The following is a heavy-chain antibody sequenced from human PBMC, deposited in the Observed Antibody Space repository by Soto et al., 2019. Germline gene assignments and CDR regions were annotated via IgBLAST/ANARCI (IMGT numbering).Heavy chain of an antibody. CDR2: ISSSSSTI. CDR1: GFTFSSYS. D-gene: IGHD6-13*01. Sequence: PGGSLRLSCAASGFTFSSYSMNWVRQAPGKGLEWVSYISSSSSTIYYADSVKGRFTISRDNAKNSLYLQMNSLRAEDTAVYYCVREDSSSWLNWFDPWGQGTLVTVSS. J-gene: IGHJ5*02. V-gene: IGHV3-48*01. CDR3: VREDSSSWLNWFDP.